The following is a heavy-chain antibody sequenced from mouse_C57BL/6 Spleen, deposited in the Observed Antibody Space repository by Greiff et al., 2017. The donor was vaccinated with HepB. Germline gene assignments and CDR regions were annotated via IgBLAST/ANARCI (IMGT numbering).Heavy chain of an antibody. Sequence: VKLVESGPGLVAPSQRLSITCTVSGFSLTSYAISWVRQPPGKGLEWLGVIWTGGGTNYNSALKSRLSISKDNSKSQVFLKMNSLQTDDTARYYCARNLDGYYWYFDVWGTGTTVTVSS. V-gene: IGHV2-9-1*01. CDR3: ARNLDGYYWYFDV. J-gene: IGHJ1*03. CDR1: GFSLTSYA. CDR2: IWTGGGT. D-gene: IGHD2-3*01.